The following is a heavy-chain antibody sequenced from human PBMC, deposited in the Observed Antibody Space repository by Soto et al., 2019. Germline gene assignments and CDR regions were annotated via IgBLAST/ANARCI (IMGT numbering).Heavy chain of an antibody. J-gene: IGHJ4*02. V-gene: IGHV2-5*02. CDR3: AHRPGSGRLDFDY. Sequence: QITLKESGPTLVKPTQTLTLTCTFSGFSLSSRGEDVGWIRQPRGKPLEWLAHIYWDDDKSYSPSLESRLTITKDTSKNQVVIRMTDMEHVDTATYYCAHRPGSGRLDFDYWGQGALVTVSS. D-gene: IGHD3-10*01. CDR1: GFSLSSRGED. CDR2: IYWDDDK.